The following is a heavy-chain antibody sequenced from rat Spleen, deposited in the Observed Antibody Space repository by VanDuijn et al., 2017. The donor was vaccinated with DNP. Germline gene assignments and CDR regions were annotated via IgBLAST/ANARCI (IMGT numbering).Heavy chain of an antibody. CDR3: ARQGNNFGYFDF. D-gene: IGHD1-10*01. V-gene: IGHV5-7*01. Sequence: EVQLVESGGGSVQPGRSLKLSCAASGFTFSDYNMAWVRQAPKKGLEWVVTISYDGSNTYYRDSVKGRFTISRDDAKSTLYLKMDSLRSEETATYYCARQGNNFGYFDFWGPGTMVTVSS. CDR2: ISYDGSNT. J-gene: IGHJ1*01. CDR1: GFTFSDYN.